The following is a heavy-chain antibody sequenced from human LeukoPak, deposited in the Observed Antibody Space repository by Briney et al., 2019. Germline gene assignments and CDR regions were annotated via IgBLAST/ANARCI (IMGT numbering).Heavy chain of an antibody. D-gene: IGHD2-8*01. CDR2: INSDASTI. J-gene: IGHJ4*02. Sequence: GGSLRLSCAASGLTFSSDWMHWVRQAPGKGLVWVSRINSDASTINYADSVKGRFTISRDNAKNTLYLQMNNLRAEDTAVYYCAREDCTIGAVCSSLLDHWGRGTLATVSS. V-gene: IGHV3-74*01. CDR1: GLTFSSDW. CDR3: AREDCTIGAVCSSLLDH.